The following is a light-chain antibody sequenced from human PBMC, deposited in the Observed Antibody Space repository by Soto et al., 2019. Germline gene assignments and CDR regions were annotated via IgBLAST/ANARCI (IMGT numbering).Light chain of an antibody. CDR1: KIGSKS. CDR3: QVWDSTTDHVV. J-gene: IGLJ2*01. V-gene: IGLV3-21*04. CDR2: YDV. Sequence: SYELTQPPSVSVAPGKTARITCGGKKIGSKSVHWYQQKPGQAPVMIINYDVDRPSGIPERFSGSNSGNTATLTISRVEAGDEADYYCQVWDSTTDHVVFGGGTKLTVL.